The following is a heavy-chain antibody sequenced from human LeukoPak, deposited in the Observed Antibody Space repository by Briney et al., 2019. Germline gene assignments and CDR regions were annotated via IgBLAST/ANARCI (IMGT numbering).Heavy chain of an antibody. J-gene: IGHJ6*03. Sequence: GGTLRLSRAASGFPFRSFGMHWGRGAPGKGLECVIFIWFDGNKKYYTDSARGRFTISRDNSKNTLNLQMDTVRSEDAAVYYCAKGHSESCYSYYMDVSTKGTTVTVSS. CDR3: AKGHSESCYSYYMDV. V-gene: IGHV3-30*02. D-gene: IGHD1-26*01. CDR2: IWFDGNKK. CDR1: GFPFRSFG.